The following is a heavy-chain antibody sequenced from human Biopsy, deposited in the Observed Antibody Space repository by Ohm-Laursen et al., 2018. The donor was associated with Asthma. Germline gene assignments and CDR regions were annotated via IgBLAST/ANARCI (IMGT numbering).Heavy chain of an antibody. CDR3: ARVHYYDSTGYGADS. J-gene: IGHJ4*02. CDR2: IFSNDAK. D-gene: IGHD3-22*01. CDR1: GFSPSNARMG. V-gene: IGHV2-26*01. Sequence: PTQTLTLTCTVSGFSPSNARMGVSWIRQPPGEALEWLGHIFSNDAKAYSTSLKPRLTISKDTSKGQVVLTMTNMNPVDTATYYCARVHYYDSTGYGADSWGPGTLVTVSS.